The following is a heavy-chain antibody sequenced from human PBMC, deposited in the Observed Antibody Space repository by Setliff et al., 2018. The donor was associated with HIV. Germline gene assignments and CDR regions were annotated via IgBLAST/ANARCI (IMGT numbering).Heavy chain of an antibody. D-gene: IGHD3-9*01. CDR2: INHSGST. V-gene: IGHV4-34*01. J-gene: IGHJ4*02. Sequence: SETLSLTCTVSGGPISSHYWGWIRQPPGKGLEWIGEINHSGSTNYNPSLKSRVTISVDTSKNQFSLKLTSVTAADTAVYYCARDQPQDYDSLTGYYTGRYFDYWGRGTLVTVSS. CDR3: ARDQPQDYDSLTGYYTGRYFDY. CDR1: GGPISSHY.